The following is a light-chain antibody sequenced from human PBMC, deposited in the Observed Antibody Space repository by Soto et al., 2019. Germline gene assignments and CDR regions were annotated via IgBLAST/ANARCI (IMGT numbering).Light chain of an antibody. CDR2: EDN. CDR1: SSDIGSYNL. V-gene: IGLV2-23*01. Sequence: QSALTQPASVSGSPGQSITISCTGTSSDIGSYNLVSWYQQHPGKAPKLMIYEDNKRPSGVSNRFSASKSGNTASLTISGLQAEDEADYYCCSYAGSSTWVFGGGTKVTVL. CDR3: CSYAGSSTWV. J-gene: IGLJ3*02.